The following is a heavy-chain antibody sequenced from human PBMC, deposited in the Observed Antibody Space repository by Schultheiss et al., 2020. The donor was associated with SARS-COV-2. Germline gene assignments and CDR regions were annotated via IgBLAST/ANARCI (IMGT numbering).Heavy chain of an antibody. V-gene: IGHV3-30*03. CDR2: ISYDGSNK. CDR1: GFTFSSYG. D-gene: IGHD6-6*01. J-gene: IGHJ6*02. Sequence: GSLRLSCAASGFTFSSYGMHWVRQAPGKGLEWVAVISYDGSNKYYADSVKGRFTISRDNSKNTLYLQMNSLRAEDTAVYYCATPKRTSDYYGMDVWGQGTTVTVSS. CDR3: ATPKRTSDYYGMDV.